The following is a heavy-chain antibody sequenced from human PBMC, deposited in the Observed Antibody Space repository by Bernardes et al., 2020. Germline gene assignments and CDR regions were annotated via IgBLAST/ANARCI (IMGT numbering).Heavy chain of an antibody. CDR2: IDEDGNER. CDR1: GFSFSDYR. J-gene: IGHJ3*01. V-gene: IGHV3-7*01. D-gene: IGHD3-16*01. CDR3: AKENWGRRELDAFDV. Sequence: GGSLRLSCVASGFSFSDYRMTWVRQAPGKGLEWVADIDEDGNERRYVASVQGRFTISRDNSKNSLYLRMSSLRVEDTALYYCAKENWGRRELDAFDVWGRGTMVAVSS.